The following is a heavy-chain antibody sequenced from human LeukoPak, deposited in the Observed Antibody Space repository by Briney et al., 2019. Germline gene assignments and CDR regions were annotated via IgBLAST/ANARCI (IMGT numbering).Heavy chain of an antibody. CDR1: GFTFSNFA. V-gene: IGHV3-30-3*01. J-gene: IGHJ4*02. CDR3: ARDPRIAAAWDY. Sequence: GGSLRLSCATSGFTFSNFALHWVRQAPGKGLEWVAAVSYDESKYYADSVKGRFTISRDDSNNTLNLQMDSLRPEDTAVYYCARDPRIAAAWDYWGQGTLVTVSS. CDR2: VSYDESK. D-gene: IGHD6-13*01.